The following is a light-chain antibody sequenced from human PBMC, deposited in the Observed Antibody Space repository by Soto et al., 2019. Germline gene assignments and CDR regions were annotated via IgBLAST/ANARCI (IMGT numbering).Light chain of an antibody. CDR2: DVR. CDR1: ISDVGGYNY. V-gene: IGLV2-11*01. CDR3: CSYAGTYNYV. J-gene: IGLJ1*01. Sequence: QSVLTQPRSVSGSPGQSVSISCTGTISDVGGYNYVSWYQQHPGKAPKLMIFDVRLRPSGVPDRFSGSKSGTTASLTISGLQAEDEADYYCCSYAGTYNYVFGTGTKLTIL.